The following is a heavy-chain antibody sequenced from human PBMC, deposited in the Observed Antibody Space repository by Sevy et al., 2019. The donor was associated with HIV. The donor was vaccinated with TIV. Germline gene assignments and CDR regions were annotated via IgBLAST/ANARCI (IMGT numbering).Heavy chain of an antibody. D-gene: IGHD2-21*01. Sequence: ASVNVSCKASGYTFTGDYIHWVRQASGQGLEWVGWIKPNNGDTKYARDFQGRVTMTRDTSINTAYMELSGLRSDDTAVYYCAKDPSIAGSSFYGLDVWGQGTAVTVSS. CDR3: AKDPSIAGSSFYGLDV. CDR2: IKPNNGDT. V-gene: IGHV1-2*02. CDR1: GYTFTGDY. J-gene: IGHJ6*02.